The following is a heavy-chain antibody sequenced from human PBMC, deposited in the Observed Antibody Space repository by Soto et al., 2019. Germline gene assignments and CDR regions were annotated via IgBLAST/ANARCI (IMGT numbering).Heavy chain of an antibody. V-gene: IGHV3-30-3*01. D-gene: IGHD4-17*01. CDR1: GFTFSSYS. CDR3: ARPTVPTYTRYFDY. Sequence: QVQLVESGGGVVQPGRSLRLSCAASGFTFSSYSMHWVRQAPGKGLEWVAVISNAGDDKHYADSVKGRFTISRDNSKNTLYQQMDSLRTDDSAVFYCARPTVPTYTRYFDYWGQGTLVTVSS. J-gene: IGHJ4*02. CDR2: ISNAGDDK.